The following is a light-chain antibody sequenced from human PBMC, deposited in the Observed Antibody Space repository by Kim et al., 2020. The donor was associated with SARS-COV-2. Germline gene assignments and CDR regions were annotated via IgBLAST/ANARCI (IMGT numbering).Light chain of an antibody. V-gene: IGLV2-14*03. CDR1: SSDVGGYNY. J-gene: IGLJ2*01. CDR2: DVN. CDR3: SSYTSSSTLI. Sequence: GQSITISGTGTSSDVGGYNYVSWYQQHPGKAPKIMIYDVNNRPSGVSNRFSGSKSGNTASLTISGLQDEDEADYYCSSYTSSSTLIFGGGTQLTVL.